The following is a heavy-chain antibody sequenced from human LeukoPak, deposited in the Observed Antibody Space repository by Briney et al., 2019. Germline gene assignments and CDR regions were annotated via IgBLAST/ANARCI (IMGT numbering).Heavy chain of an antibody. CDR1: GDSFSGYY. CDR2: INHSGST. Sequence: PSETLSLTCAVYGDSFSGYYWSWLRQPPGKGLEWLGEINHSGSTNYNPSLKSRVTISVDTSKNQFSLKLSSVTAADTAVYYCARGILGYCSSTSCSYNWFDPWGQGTLVTVSS. D-gene: IGHD2-2*01. J-gene: IGHJ5*02. V-gene: IGHV4-34*01. CDR3: ARGILGYCSSTSCSYNWFDP.